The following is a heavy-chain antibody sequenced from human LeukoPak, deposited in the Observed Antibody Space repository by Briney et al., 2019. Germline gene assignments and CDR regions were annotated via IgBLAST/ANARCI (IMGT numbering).Heavy chain of an antibody. V-gene: IGHV1-18*01. CDR3: ARNVMVRGVIRALGY. Sequence: ASVKVSCKASGYTFTGYGISWVRQAPGQGLEWMGWISVYNGNTNYTQKLQGRVIMTTDTSTSTAYMELRSLRSDDTAVYYCARNVMVRGVIRALGYWGQGTLVTVSS. D-gene: IGHD3-10*01. J-gene: IGHJ4*02. CDR2: ISVYNGNT. CDR1: GYTFTGYG.